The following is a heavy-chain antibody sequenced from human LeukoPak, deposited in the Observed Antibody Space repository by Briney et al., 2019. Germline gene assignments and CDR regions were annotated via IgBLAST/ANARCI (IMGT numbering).Heavy chain of an antibody. CDR3: ARSGGYSGYEFDY. Sequence: ASVKVSCKASGGTFSSYAISWVRQAPGQGLEWMGGIIPIFGTANYARKFQGRVTITTDESTSTAYMELSSLRSEDTAVYYCARSGGYSGYEFDYWGQGTLVTVSS. V-gene: IGHV1-69*05. CDR2: IIPIFGTA. CDR1: GGTFSSYA. D-gene: IGHD5-12*01. J-gene: IGHJ4*02.